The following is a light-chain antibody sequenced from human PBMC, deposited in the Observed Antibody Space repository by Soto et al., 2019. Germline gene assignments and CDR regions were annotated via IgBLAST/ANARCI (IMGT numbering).Light chain of an antibody. CDR3: FPYTTSRTLV. CDR2: EVS. J-gene: IGLJ7*01. Sequence: QSALTQPASVSGSPGQSITISCTGTSSDVGGYNYVSWYQQHPAKAPKLMIYEVSNRPSGVSHRFSGSNSGNTASLTISGLRAEHEADDYGFPYTTSRTLVSGGGTQLTVL. CDR1: SSDVGGYNY. V-gene: IGLV2-14*01.